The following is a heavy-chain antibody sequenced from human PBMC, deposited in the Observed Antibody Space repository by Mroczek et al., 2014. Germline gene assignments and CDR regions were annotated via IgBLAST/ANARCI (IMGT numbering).Heavy chain of an antibody. D-gene: IGHD2-2*01. CDR2: INPSSGDT. J-gene: IGHJ4*02. Sequence: QVQLVQSGAEVKKPGASVKVSCKASGYTFTAYYLHWVRQAPGQGLEWMGWINPSSGDTNYARNFQGRVTMTRDTSISTAYMDLTTLTSDDTAVYYCATGPGTYQHDYWGQGTLVTVSS. V-gene: IGHV1-2*02. CDR1: GYTFTAYY. CDR3: ATGPGTYQHDY.